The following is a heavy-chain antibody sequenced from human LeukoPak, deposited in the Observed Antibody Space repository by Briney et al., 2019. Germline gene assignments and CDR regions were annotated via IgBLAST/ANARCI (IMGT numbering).Heavy chain of an antibody. Sequence: PSETLSLTCTVSGGSISSGDYYWSWIRQPPGKGLEWIGYIYYSGSTYYNPSLKSRVTISVDTSKNQFSLKLSSVTAADTAVYYCARDRMVRGFDYWGQGTLVTVSS. CDR1: GGSISSGDYY. D-gene: IGHD3-10*01. CDR2: IYYSGST. J-gene: IGHJ4*02. V-gene: IGHV4-30-4*01. CDR3: ARDRMVRGFDY.